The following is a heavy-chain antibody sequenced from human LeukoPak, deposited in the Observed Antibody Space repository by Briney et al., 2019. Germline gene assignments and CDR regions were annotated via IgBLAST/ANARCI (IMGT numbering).Heavy chain of an antibody. D-gene: IGHD6-19*01. V-gene: IGHV3-21*01. CDR2: ISSSSGYI. CDR1: GFTFSSYS. J-gene: IGHJ4*02. CDR3: AREIEQWLVTYYFDY. Sequence: GGSLRLSCAASGFTFSSYSMNWVRQAPGKGLEWVSSISSSSGYIYYADSVKGRFTISRDNAKNSLYLQMNSLRAEDTAVYYCAREIEQWLVTYYFDYWGQGTLLTVSS.